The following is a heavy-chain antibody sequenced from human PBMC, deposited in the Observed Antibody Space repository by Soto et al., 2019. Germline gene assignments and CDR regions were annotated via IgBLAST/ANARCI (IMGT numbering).Heavy chain of an antibody. V-gene: IGHV1-3*01. Sequence: VASVKVSCKASGYIFTSYVIHWVRQAPGQRLEWMGWVNAGNDKTKYSQKFQGRVTITRDASASTSYMELSSLRSEDTAVYYCARSPPHCISASCYSAYFDYWGQGTLVTVSS. D-gene: IGHD2-2*02. CDR3: ARSPPHCISASCYSAYFDY. CDR2: VNAGNDKT. J-gene: IGHJ4*02. CDR1: GYIFTSYV.